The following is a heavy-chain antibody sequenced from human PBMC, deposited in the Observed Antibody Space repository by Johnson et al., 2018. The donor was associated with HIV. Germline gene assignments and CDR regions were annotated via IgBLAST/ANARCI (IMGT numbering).Heavy chain of an antibody. CDR1: GFTFSSYG. Sequence: VQLVESGGGVVQPGRSLRLSCAASGFTFSSYGMHWVRQAPAKGLEWVAFISYDGSNKYYADSVKGRFTISRDNSKNTLYLQMNSLRAEDTAVYYCARPLNNVPSNFDAFDIWGQGTMVTVSS. J-gene: IGHJ3*02. CDR3: ARPLNNVPSNFDAFDI. D-gene: IGHD4-11*01. V-gene: IGHV3-30-3*01. CDR2: ISYDGSNK.